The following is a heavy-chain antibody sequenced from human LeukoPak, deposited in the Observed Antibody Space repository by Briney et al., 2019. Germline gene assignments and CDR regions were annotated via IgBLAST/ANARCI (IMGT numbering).Heavy chain of an antibody. D-gene: IGHD1-26*01. V-gene: IGHV3-21*01. CDR1: GFSFSSYP. CDR3: AREASSGTMDV. CDR2: ISSSSSYI. Sequence: GGSLRLSCAASGFSFSSYPMSWVRQAPGKGLEWVSSISSSSSYIYYADSVKGRFTISRDDAKNSLYLQMNSLRAEDTAVYYCAREASSGTMDVWGQGTTVIVSS. J-gene: IGHJ6*02.